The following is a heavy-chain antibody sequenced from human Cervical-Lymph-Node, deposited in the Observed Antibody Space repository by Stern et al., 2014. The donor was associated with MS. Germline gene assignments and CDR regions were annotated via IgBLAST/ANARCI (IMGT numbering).Heavy chain of an antibody. J-gene: IGHJ3*01. D-gene: IGHD3/OR15-3a*01. CDR1: GGSVSSNRYY. CDR2: IYYSGAP. V-gene: IGHV4-39*01. Sequence: QVQLQESGPGLVKPSETLSLTCSISGGSVSSNRYYWGWIRQPPGKGLAWIGIIYYSGAPFYNPSLKSRVSISMDTSKNQFSLSLTSVTAADTAVYYCGRAGLDDTFDVWGQGTMVTVSS. CDR3: GRAGLDDTFDV.